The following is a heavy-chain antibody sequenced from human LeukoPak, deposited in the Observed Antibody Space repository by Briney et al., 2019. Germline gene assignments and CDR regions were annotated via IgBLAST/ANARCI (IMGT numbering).Heavy chain of an antibody. CDR3: ARDRGGYYASGSPGAFDI. J-gene: IGHJ3*02. V-gene: IGHV1-69*04. CDR1: GGTFSSYA. D-gene: IGHD3-10*01. CDR2: IIPILTIT. Sequence: ASVKVSRKSSGGTFSSYAISCVRQAPGQGLEWMGRIIPILTITNCAQNFQGRVTITADKSTSTAYMVMSSLRYEDTAVYYCARDRGGYYASGSPGAFDIWGQGTMATVSS.